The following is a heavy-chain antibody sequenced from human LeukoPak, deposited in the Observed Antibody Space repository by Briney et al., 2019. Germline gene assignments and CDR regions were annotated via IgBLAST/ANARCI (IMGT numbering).Heavy chain of an antibody. V-gene: IGHV3-66*01. CDR2: IYSGGTT. CDR3: ARDRYSYAHAAH. CDR1: GFTVSSNY. J-gene: IGHJ4*02. Sequence: PGGSLRLSCAASGFTVSSNYMSWVRQAPGKGLEWVSVIYSGGTTYYADSVKGRFTISRDNSKNTLHLQMNSLRAEDTAVYYCARDRYSYAHAAHWGQGTLVTVSS. D-gene: IGHD5-18*01.